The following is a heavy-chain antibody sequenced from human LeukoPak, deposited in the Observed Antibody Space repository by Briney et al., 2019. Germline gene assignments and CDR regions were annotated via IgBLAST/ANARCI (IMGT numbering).Heavy chain of an antibody. Sequence: GGSLRLSCGVSGFSFRSHWMSWVRQTPGKGLEWVANIKEEGDEKYYVDSVKGRFTISRDNAKNSLYLQMNNLRAEDTAVYYCAKNGGSWPFYFDYWGQGTLATVSS. J-gene: IGHJ4*02. CDR2: IKEEGDEK. CDR1: GFSFRSHW. CDR3: AKNGGSWPFYFDY. D-gene: IGHD1-26*01. V-gene: IGHV3-7*01.